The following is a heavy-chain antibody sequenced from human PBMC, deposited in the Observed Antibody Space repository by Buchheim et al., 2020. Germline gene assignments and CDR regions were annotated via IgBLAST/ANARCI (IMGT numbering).Heavy chain of an antibody. J-gene: IGHJ3*01. CDR3: AKVGGVAARQDFNDAFDL. CDR1: GFTFSYYN. V-gene: IGHV3-30*18. CDR2: ISYDGCKK. Sequence: QVQLVESGGGVVQPGGSLRLSCAASGFTFSYYNMHWVRQAPGKGLEWVAVISYDGCKKYHEDSVKGRFTISSDNSKNTLFLQMHSLRVEDTALYYCAKVGGVAARQDFNDAFDLWGQGT. D-gene: IGHD6-6*01.